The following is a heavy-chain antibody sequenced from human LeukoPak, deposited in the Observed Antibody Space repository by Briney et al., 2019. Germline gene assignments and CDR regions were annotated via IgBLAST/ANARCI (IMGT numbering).Heavy chain of an antibody. CDR3: ARDVDYYGSGSYYP. Sequence: SETLSLTCTVSGGSVSSGSYYRSWIRQPPGKGLEWIGYIYYSGSTNYNPSLKSRVTISVDTSKNQFSLKLSSVTAADTAVYYCARDVDYYGSGSYYPWGQGTLVTVSS. CDR2: IYYSGST. V-gene: IGHV4-61*01. CDR1: GGSVSSGSYY. D-gene: IGHD3-10*01. J-gene: IGHJ4*02.